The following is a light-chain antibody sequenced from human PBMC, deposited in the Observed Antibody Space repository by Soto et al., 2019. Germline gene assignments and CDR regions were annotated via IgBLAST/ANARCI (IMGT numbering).Light chain of an antibody. CDR2: ATS. V-gene: IGKV3-20*01. Sequence: EIVLTQSPGTLSLSPGERATLSCRASQNINTRYSDWYQQKRGQPPSLLIFATSTRASGIPDRFSGSGSGRDFTLTISGLEPEDSAVYFCQQYDDSARYIFGQGT. CDR3: QQYDDSARYI. CDR1: QNINTRY. J-gene: IGKJ2*01.